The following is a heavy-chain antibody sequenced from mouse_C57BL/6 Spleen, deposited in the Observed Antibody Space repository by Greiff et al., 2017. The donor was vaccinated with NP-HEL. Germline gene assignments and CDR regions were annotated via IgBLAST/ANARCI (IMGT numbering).Heavy chain of an antibody. D-gene: IGHD2-2*01. CDR2: IWSGGST. Sequence: QVQLQQSGPGLVQPSQSLSITCTVSGFSLTSYGVHWVRQSPGKGLEWLGVIWSGGSTDYNAAFISRLSISKDNSKSQVFFKMNSLQADDTAIYYCAMPASIYYGYPLAYWGQGTLVTVSA. V-gene: IGHV2-2*01. CDR1: GFSLTSYG. J-gene: IGHJ3*01. CDR3: AMPASIYYGYPLAY.